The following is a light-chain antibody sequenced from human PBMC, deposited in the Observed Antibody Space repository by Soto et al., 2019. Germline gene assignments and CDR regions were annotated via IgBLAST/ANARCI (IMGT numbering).Light chain of an antibody. CDR2: DAS. J-gene: IGKJ1*01. CDR1: QSVSSY. CDR3: QQRSNWSWT. V-gene: IGKV3-11*01. Sequence: IVLPESPATLSLSPWERAALSCRASQSVSSYLAWYQQKPGQAPRLLIYDASNRATGIPARFSGSGSGTDFTLTISSLEPEDFAVYYCQQRSNWSWTFGQGTKVDI.